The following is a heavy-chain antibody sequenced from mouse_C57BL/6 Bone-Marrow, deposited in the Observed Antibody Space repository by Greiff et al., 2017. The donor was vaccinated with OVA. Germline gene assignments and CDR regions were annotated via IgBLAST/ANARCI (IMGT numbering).Heavy chain of an antibody. CDR3: AREGGTLYFDY. CDR1: GYAFSSSW. Sequence: VQRVESGPELVKPGASVKISCKASGYAFSSSWMNWVKQRPGKGLEWIGRIYPGDGDTNYNGKFKGKATLTADKSSSTAYMQLSSLTSEDSAVYFCAREGGTLYFDYWGQGTTLTVSS. D-gene: IGHD4-1*01. V-gene: IGHV1-82*01. J-gene: IGHJ2*01. CDR2: IYPGDGDT.